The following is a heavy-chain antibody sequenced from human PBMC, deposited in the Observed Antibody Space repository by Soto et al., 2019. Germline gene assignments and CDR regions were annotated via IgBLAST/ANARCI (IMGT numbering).Heavy chain of an antibody. CDR2: IYYSGST. CDR1: GGSISSGDYY. J-gene: IGHJ4*02. V-gene: IGHV4-30-4*01. Sequence: SETLSLTCTVSGGSISSGDYYWSWIRQPPGKGLEWIGYIYYSGSTYYNPSLKSRVTISVDTSKNQFSLKLSSVTAADTAVYYCADGGEWSFNFVYWGQGTQVTVSS. D-gene: IGHD3-3*01. CDR3: ADGGEWSFNFVY.